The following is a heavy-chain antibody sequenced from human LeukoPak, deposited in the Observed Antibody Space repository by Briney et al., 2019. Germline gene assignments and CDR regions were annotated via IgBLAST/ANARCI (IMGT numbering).Heavy chain of an antibody. CDR3: ALDTAMVPNYYYYYMDV. CDR1: GYTFTSYG. J-gene: IGHJ6*03. Sequence: GASVKVSCKASGYTFTSYGISWVRQAPGQGHEWMGWISAYNGNTNYAQKLQGRVTMTTDTSTSTAYMELRSLRSDDTAVYYCALDTAMVPNYYYYYMDVWGKGTTVTASS. CDR2: ISAYNGNT. D-gene: IGHD5-18*01. V-gene: IGHV1-18*01.